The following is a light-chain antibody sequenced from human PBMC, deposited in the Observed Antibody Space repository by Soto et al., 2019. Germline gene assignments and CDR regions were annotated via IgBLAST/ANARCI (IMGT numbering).Light chain of an antibody. V-gene: IGLV2-14*03. J-gene: IGLJ1*01. CDR1: HNDIGTYDY. Sequence: QSALTQPTSVSGSPGQSITISCTGNHNDIGTYDYVSWYQQHPGRAPRLLIHGVTTRPSGISGRFSASKSGLTASLTISGLQPEDEADYYCSSFTSNRIYVFXPGTKVTVL. CDR3: SSFTSNRIYV. CDR2: GVT.